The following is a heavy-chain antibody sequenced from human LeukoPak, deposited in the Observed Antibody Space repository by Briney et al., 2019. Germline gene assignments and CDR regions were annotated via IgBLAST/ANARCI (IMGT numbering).Heavy chain of an antibody. D-gene: IGHD4-17*01. CDR1: GFTFSSYA. V-gene: IGHV3-30-3*01. Sequence: GGSLRLSCAASGFTFSSYAMHWVRQTPGKGLEWVAVISYDGSNKYYADSVKGRFTISRDNSKNTLYLQMNSLRAEDTAVYYCARETGSAVGSTDFDYWGQGTLVTVSS. CDR2: ISYDGSNK. CDR3: ARETGSAVGSTDFDY. J-gene: IGHJ4*02.